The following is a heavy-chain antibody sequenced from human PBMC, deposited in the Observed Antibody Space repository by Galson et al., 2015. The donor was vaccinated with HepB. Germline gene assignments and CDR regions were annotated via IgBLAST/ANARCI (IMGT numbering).Heavy chain of an antibody. J-gene: IGHJ4*01. D-gene: IGHD6-13*01. CDR3: ARPVVRDSNSWSLGWYFDY. V-gene: IGHV5-51*03. CDR2: IYPGDSDT. CDR1: GYRFTSYW. Sequence: QSGAEVKEPGESLTISCEGFGYRFTSYWIGWVRQMPGKGLEWMGIIYPGDSDTRYNPSFQGQVTISADKSISTAYLQWSSLKASDTAMYYCARPVVRDSNSWSLGWYFDYWGQGTSVTVSP.